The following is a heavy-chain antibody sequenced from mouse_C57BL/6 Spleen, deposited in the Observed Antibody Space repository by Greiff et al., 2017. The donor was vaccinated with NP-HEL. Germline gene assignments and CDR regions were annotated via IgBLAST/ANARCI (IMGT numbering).Heavy chain of an antibody. V-gene: IGHV5-4*01. CDR2: ISDGGSYT. CDR1: GFTFSSYA. J-gene: IGHJ3*01. D-gene: IGHD2-4*01. CDR3: ARENDSLFAY. Sequence: DVKLVESGGGLVKPGGSLKLSCAASGFTFSSYAMSWVRQTPEKRLEWVATISDGGSYTYYPDNVKGRFTISRDNAKNNLYLQMSHLKSEDTAMYYCARENDSLFAYWGQGTLVTVSA.